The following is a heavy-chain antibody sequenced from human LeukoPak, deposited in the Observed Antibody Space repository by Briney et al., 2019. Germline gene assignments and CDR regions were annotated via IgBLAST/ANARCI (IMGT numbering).Heavy chain of an antibody. V-gene: IGHV3-48*03. D-gene: IGHD3-22*01. CDR1: GFTFSSYE. CDR2: ISSSGSTI. Sequence: GGSLRLSCAASGFTFSSYEMNWVRQAPGKGLEWVSYISSSGSTIYYADSVKGRFTISRDNAKNSLYLQMNSLRAEDTAVYYCASLYDSSGYWFDPWGQGTLVTVSS. J-gene: IGHJ5*02. CDR3: ASLYDSSGYWFDP.